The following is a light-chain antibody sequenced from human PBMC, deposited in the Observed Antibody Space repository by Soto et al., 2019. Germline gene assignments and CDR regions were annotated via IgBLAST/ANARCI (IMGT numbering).Light chain of an antibody. V-gene: IGLV4-69*01. CDR2: LNSDGSH. CDR1: SGHSSYA. CDR3: QTWGTGIHWV. J-gene: IGLJ3*02. Sequence: QLVLTQSPSASASLGDSVKLTCTLSSGHSSYAIAWHQQQPEQGPRYLMKLNSDGSHSKGDGIPDRFSGSSSGAERYLTIASLQSEDEADYYCQTWGTGIHWVFGGGTKLTVL.